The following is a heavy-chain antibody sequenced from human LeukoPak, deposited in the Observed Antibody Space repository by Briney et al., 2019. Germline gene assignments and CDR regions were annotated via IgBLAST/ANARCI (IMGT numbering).Heavy chain of an antibody. V-gene: IGHV3-23*01. CDR2: VSGRGGST. Sequence: GGSLRLSCVASGFTFSSYAMSWFRQAPGKGLEWVSAVSGRGGSTYYAASVKGRFTISRDNSKNTLYLQMNSLRAEDTAVYYCAIHGDPRLDSSGYYGYSEGYYYYYGMDVWGQGTTVTVSS. CDR3: AIHGDPRLDSSGYYGYSEGYYYYYGMDV. CDR1: GFTFSSYA. J-gene: IGHJ6*02. D-gene: IGHD3-22*01.